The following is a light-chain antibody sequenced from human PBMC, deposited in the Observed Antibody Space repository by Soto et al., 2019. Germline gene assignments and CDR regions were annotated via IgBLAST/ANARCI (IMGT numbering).Light chain of an antibody. J-gene: IGLJ2*01. V-gene: IGLV2-14*01. Sequence: QSALTQPASVSGSPGQSITISCTGTSSDVGGYNYVSWYQQHPGKAPKLMIYDASNRPSGVSNRFSGSTSGNTASLTISGLQAEDEADYYCSSYTSSSTVHVVFGGGTKVTVL. CDR2: DAS. CDR3: SSYTSSSTVHVV. CDR1: SSDVGGYNY.